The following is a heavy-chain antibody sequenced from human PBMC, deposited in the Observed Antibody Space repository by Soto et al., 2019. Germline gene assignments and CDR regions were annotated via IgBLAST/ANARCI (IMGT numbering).Heavy chain of an antibody. CDR2: IYYSGST. Sequence: PSETLSLTCTVSGGSISSYYWSWIRQPPGKGLEWIGYIYYSGSTNYNPSLKSRVTISVDTSKNQFSLKLSSVTAADTAVYYCASSSVARRFDYSGPGTLFTVSS. D-gene: IGHD6-19*01. CDR3: ASSSVARRFDY. CDR1: GGSISSYY. V-gene: IGHV4-59*08. J-gene: IGHJ4*02.